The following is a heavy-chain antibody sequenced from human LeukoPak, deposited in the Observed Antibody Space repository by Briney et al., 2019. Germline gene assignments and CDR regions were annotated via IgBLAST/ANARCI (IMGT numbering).Heavy chain of an antibody. CDR3: VREYSSSWNSKRYFDL. J-gene: IGHJ2*01. D-gene: IGHD6-19*01. Sequence: GGSLRLSCAASGFTFSSYWMHWVRQAPGKGLVWVSRINSDGSSTSYADSVKGRFTISRDNAKNSLYLQMNSLRAEDTAVYYCVREYSSSWNSKRYFDLWGRGALVTVSS. CDR2: INSDGSST. V-gene: IGHV3-74*01. CDR1: GFTFSSYW.